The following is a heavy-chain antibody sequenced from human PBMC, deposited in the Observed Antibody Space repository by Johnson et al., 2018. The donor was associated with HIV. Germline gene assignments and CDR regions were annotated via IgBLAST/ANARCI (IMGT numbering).Heavy chain of an antibody. CDR2: ISGRGGST. Sequence: VQLVESGGGLVQPGGSLRLSCGASGFTFSNYAMSWVRQALGKGLEWVSAISGRGGSTYYADSVKGRFTISRDNSKNTLYLQMKSLRAEDTAIYYCAKDMAYSSGWSDAFDIWGQGTIVSVSS. V-gene: IGHV3-23*04. CDR3: AKDMAYSSGWSDAFDI. D-gene: IGHD6-19*01. CDR1: GFTFSNYA. J-gene: IGHJ3*02.